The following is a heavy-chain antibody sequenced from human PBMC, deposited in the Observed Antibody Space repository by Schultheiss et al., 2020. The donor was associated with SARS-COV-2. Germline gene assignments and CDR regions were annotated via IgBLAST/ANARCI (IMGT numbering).Heavy chain of an antibody. J-gene: IGHJ4*02. CDR3: ARGDRGGIVVVVAATPAGYFDY. CDR2: IYTSGST. Sequence: SETLSLTCTVSGGSISSGGYYWSWIRQPAGKGLEWIGRIYTSGSTNYNPSLKSRVTISVDTSKNQFSLKLSSVTAADTAVYYCARGDRGGIVVVVAATPAGYFDYWGQGTLVTVSS. D-gene: IGHD2-15*01. V-gene: IGHV4-61*02. CDR1: GGSISSGGYY.